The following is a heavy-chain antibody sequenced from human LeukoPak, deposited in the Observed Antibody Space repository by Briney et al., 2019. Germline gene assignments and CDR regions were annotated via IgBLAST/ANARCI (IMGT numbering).Heavy chain of an antibody. CDR1: GGSISNYY. V-gene: IGHV4-59*08. CDR3: ARLVIAVAGTVWFDP. J-gene: IGHJ5*02. CDR2: IYYTGNT. Sequence: SETLSLTCTVSGGSISNYYWNWIRQPPGKGLEWIGYIYYTGNTNYNPSLESRVTISVDTSDNQFSLKLSSVTAADTAVYYCARLVIAVAGTVWFDPWGQGTLVTVSS. D-gene: IGHD6-19*01.